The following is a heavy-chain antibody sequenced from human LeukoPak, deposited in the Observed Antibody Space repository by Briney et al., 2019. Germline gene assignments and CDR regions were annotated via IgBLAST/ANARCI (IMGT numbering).Heavy chain of an antibody. Sequence: ASVTVSCKASGYTFTGYGISWVRQAPGQGVEWMGWISVYNGNTNYVQKFQGRVTMTTDTSRSTVYMELRSLKSDDTAVYYCARIRGITIFGVLGADNHGLDVWGQGTTVTVSS. V-gene: IGHV1-18*01. CDR2: ISVYNGNT. J-gene: IGHJ6*02. CDR3: ARIRGITIFGVLGADNHGLDV. CDR1: GYTFTGYG. D-gene: IGHD3-3*01.